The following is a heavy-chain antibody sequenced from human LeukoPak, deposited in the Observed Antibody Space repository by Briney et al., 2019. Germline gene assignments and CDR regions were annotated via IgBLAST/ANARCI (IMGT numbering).Heavy chain of an antibody. J-gene: IGHJ4*02. CDR2: IYYSGIT. D-gene: IGHD3-16*02. Sequence: SETLSLTCIVSGGSISSYFWSWIRQPPGKGLEWIGYIYYSGITNYNSSLKSRVTISVDTSKNQFSLKLSSVSAADTAVYYCARATGLRLGELSYYFDYWGQGTLVTVSS. V-gene: IGHV4-59*01. CDR3: ARATGLRLGELSYYFDY. CDR1: GGSISSYF.